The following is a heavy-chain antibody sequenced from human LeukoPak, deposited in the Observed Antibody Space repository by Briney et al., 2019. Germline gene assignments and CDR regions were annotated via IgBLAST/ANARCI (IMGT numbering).Heavy chain of an antibody. Sequence: PSETPSLTCAVSGGSISSSNWWSWVRQPPGKGLEWIGEIYHSGSTNYNPSLKSRVTISVDKSKNQFSLKLSSVTAADTAVYYCARVSRAYYYDSSGYFIAFDIWGQGTMVTVSS. CDR2: IYHSGST. CDR1: GGSISSSNW. CDR3: ARVSRAYYYDSSGYFIAFDI. V-gene: IGHV4-4*02. J-gene: IGHJ3*02. D-gene: IGHD3-22*01.